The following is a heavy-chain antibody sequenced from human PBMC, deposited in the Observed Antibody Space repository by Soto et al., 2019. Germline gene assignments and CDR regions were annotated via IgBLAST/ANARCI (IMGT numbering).Heavy chain of an antibody. V-gene: IGHV4-39*01. D-gene: IGHD3-3*01. CDR1: GGSISSSSYY. Sequence: SETLSLTCTVSGGSISSSSYYWGWIRQPPGKGLEGIGGIYYSGGPYSNPSLKSRVPISVDTSKNQFSLKLSSVTAADTAVYYCANYRTIFGVHHLGAFDYWGQGTLVTVSS. J-gene: IGHJ4*02. CDR2: IYYSGGP. CDR3: ANYRTIFGVHHLGAFDY.